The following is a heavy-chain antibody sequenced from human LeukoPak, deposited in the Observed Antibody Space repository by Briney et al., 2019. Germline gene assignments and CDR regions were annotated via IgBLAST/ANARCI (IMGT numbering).Heavy chain of an antibody. V-gene: IGHV1-18*01. CDR1: GYTFTNYG. J-gene: IGHJ5*02. CDR2: INTNNGNT. CDR3: ARGGAAAGTLHWFDP. Sequence: GASVKVSCKASGYTFTNYGISWVRQAPGQGLEWLGWINTNNGNTNYAQKLQGRVTMTTHTSTSTAYMELRSLRSDDTAVYYCARGGAAAGTLHWFDPWGQGTLVTVSS. D-gene: IGHD6-13*01.